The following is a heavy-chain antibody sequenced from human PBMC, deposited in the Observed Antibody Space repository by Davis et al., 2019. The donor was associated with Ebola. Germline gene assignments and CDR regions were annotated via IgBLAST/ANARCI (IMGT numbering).Heavy chain of an antibody. V-gene: IGHV1-24*01. CDR2: FDPEDGER. J-gene: IGHJ4*02. Sequence: AASVKVSCKVSEYTLNELSIHWVRQAPGKGLEWMGRFDPEDGERIYAQKFQGRVTITADKSTSTAYMELSSLRSEDTAVYYCHIAARRGHLIDYWGQGTLVTVSS. CDR3: HIAARRGHLIDY. D-gene: IGHD6-6*01. CDR1: EYTLNELS.